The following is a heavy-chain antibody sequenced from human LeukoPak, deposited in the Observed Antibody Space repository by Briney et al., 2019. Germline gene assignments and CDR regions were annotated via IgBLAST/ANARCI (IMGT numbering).Heavy chain of an antibody. Sequence: GASVKVSCKASGYTFSDYAMQWVRQAPGQRLEWMGWINAGNGKTKYSQKFQGRVTITRDTSATTAYMELSSLRSEDTAVYYCARDTVVVVAATHYYGMDVWGQGTTVTVSS. D-gene: IGHD2-15*01. CDR3: ARDTVVVVAATHYYGMDV. CDR2: INAGNGKT. J-gene: IGHJ6*02. V-gene: IGHV1-3*01. CDR1: GYTFSDYA.